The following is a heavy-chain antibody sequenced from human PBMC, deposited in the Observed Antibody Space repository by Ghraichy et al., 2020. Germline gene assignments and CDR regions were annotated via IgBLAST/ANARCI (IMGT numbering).Heavy chain of an antibody. CDR3: ARHSSAGWWQARANWFDP. D-gene: IGHD6-19*01. CDR2: IYYSGST. Sequence: SETLSLTCTVSGGSISSSSYYWGWIRQPPGKGLEWIGSIYYSGSTYYNPSLKSRVTISVDTSKNQFSLKLSSVTAADTAVYYCARHSSAGWWQARANWFDPWGQGTLVTVSS. V-gene: IGHV4-39*01. CDR1: GGSISSSSYY. J-gene: IGHJ5*02.